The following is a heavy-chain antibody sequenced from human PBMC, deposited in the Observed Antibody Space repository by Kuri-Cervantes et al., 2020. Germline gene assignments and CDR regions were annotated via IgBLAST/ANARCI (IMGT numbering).Heavy chain of an antibody. CDR1: GFTFSSYC. CDR3: AKADPPYTAMVEDYFDS. D-gene: IGHD5-18*01. J-gene: IGHJ4*02. CDR2: ISYDGSNK. Sequence: LSLTCAASGFTFSSYCMHWVRQAPGKGLEWVAVISYDGSNKYYADPVKGRFTISRDNSTNTLYLQMNSLRAEDTAVYYCAKADPPYTAMVEDYFDSWGQGTLVTVSS. V-gene: IGHV3-30*18.